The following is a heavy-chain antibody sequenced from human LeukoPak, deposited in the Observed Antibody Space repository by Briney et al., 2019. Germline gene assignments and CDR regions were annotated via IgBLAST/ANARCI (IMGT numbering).Heavy chain of an antibody. Sequence: ASVEVSCKASGYTFTSYYMHWVRQAPGQGLEWMGIINPSGGSTSYAQKFQGRVTMTRDTSTSTVYMELSSLRSEDTAVYYCARDGISDYYGMDVWGQGTTVTVSS. V-gene: IGHV1-46*01. CDR2: INPSGGST. J-gene: IGHJ6*02. CDR3: ARDGISDYYGMDV. D-gene: IGHD1-26*01. CDR1: GYTFTSYY.